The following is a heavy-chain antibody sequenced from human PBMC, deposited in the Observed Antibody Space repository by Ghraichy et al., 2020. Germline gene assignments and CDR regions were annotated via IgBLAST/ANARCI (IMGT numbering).Heavy chain of an antibody. Sequence: SETLSLTCTVSGGSISSYYWSWIRQPPGKGLEWIAYIYYNIYNSGSTNYNPSLKSRVTISVDASKTQFSLRLSSVTAADTAVYYCARVPPGTLRYYFDYWGQGTLVTVSS. CDR1: GGSISSYY. CDR2: IYYNIYNSGST. CDR3: ARVPPGTLRYYFDY. D-gene: IGHD3-10*01. V-gene: IGHV4-59*01. J-gene: IGHJ4*02.